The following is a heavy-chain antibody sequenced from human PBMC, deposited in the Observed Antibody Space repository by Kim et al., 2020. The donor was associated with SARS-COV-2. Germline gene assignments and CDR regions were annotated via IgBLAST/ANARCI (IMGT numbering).Heavy chain of an antibody. D-gene: IGHD6-6*01. J-gene: IGHJ6*02. CDR2: IYPGDSDT. CDR1: GYSFTSYW. V-gene: IGHV5-51*01. Sequence: GESLKISCKGSGYSFTSYWIGWVRQMPGKGLEWMGIIYPGDSDTRYSPSFQGQVTISADKSISTAYLQWSSLKASDTAMYYCARHSQYRPASYGMDVWGQGTTVTVSS. CDR3: ARHSQYRPASYGMDV.